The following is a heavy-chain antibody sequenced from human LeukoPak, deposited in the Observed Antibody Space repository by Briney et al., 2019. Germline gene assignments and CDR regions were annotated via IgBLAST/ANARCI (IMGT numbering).Heavy chain of an antibody. CDR2: ISSSSSYI. Sequence: GGSLRLSCAASGFTFSSYSMNWVRQAPGKGLEWGSSISSSSSYIYYADSVKGRFTISRDNAKNSLYLQMNSLRAEDTAVYYCASYCSSTSCQGNYYDSSGYSSWGQGTLVTVSS. D-gene: IGHD3-22*01. J-gene: IGHJ4*02. CDR3: ASYCSSTSCQGNYYDSSGYSS. V-gene: IGHV3-21*01. CDR1: GFTFSSYS.